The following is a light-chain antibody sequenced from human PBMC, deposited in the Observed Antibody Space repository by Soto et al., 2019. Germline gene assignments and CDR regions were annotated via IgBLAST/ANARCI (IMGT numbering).Light chain of an antibody. V-gene: IGKV3-20*01. CDR3: QQLNSYPLT. CDR2: GAS. Sequence: EIVLTQSPGTLSLSPGERVTLSCRASQSVSSSNLAWYQQKLGQAPRLLIYGASSRATGIPDRFSGSGSGTDFTLTISRLEPEDFAVYYCQQLNSYPLTFGPGTKVDIK. J-gene: IGKJ3*01. CDR1: QSVSSSN.